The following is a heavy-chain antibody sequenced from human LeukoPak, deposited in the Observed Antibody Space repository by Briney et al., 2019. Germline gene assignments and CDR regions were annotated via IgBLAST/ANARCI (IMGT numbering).Heavy chain of an antibody. CDR3: ARGKRIVYYYDSSGYPS. V-gene: IGHV4-34*01. CDR2: INHSGST. J-gene: IGHJ5*02. CDR1: GGSFSGYY. D-gene: IGHD3-22*01. Sequence: PSETLSLTCAVYGGSFSGYYWSWIRQPPGKELEWIGEINHSGSTNYNPSLKSRVTISVDTSKNQFSLKLSSVTAADTAVYYCARGKRIVYYYDSSGYPSWGQGTLVTVSS.